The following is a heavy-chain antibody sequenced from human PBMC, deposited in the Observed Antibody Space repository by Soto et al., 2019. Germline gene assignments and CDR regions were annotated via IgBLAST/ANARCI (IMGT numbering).Heavy chain of an antibody. CDR2: IYYTGNS. CDR1: NGSISTNGHY. CDR3: AREQWGFDS. D-gene: IGHD6-19*01. Sequence: QVQLQESGPELVKSSQTLSLTCTDYNGSISTNGHYWTWIRQRPGKGLEWIVYIYYTGNSYYNTSLNIRLSSSIDTSKDQFSLTLMSVTAADTAVYYCAREQWGFDSWGQGTLVTVSS. J-gene: IGHJ4*02. V-gene: IGHV4-31*03.